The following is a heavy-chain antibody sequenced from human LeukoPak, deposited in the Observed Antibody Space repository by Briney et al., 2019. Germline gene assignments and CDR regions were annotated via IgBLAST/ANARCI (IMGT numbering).Heavy chain of an antibody. D-gene: IGHD1-7*01. J-gene: IGHJ6*02. V-gene: IGHV3-30*18. CDR2: ISYDGGNK. CDR3: AKGDMYNWNYDYYYYGMDV. Sequence: GGSLRLSCAASGFTFSSYGMHWVRQAPGKGLEWVAVISYDGGNKYYADSVKGRFTISRDNSKNTLYLQMNSLRAEDTAVYYCAKGDMYNWNYDYYYYGMDVWGQGTTVTVSS. CDR1: GFTFSSYG.